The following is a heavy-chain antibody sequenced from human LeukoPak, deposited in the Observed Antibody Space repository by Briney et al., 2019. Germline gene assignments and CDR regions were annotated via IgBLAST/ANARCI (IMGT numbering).Heavy chain of an antibody. Sequence: GGSLRLSCAASGFTFSDYYMSWIRQAPGKGLEWVSYISSSGSRIYYADSVKGRFTISRDNAKNSLYLQMNSLRADDTAVYYCARDWGRRVVVPRYFDFWGQGTLVTVSS. V-gene: IGHV3-11*01. D-gene: IGHD3-22*01. J-gene: IGHJ4*02. CDR3: ARDWGRRVVVPRYFDF. CDR2: ISSSGSRI. CDR1: GFTFSDYY.